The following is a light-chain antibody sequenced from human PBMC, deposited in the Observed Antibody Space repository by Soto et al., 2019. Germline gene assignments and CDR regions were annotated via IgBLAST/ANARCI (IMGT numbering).Light chain of an antibody. J-gene: IGLJ2*01. CDR1: TSNIGSNY. CDR2: DNN. V-gene: IGLV1-51*01. Sequence: QSVLTQPRSVSAAPGQWVTISGSGSTSNIGSNYVSWYKQVPGTAPKLLIYDNNKRPSGIPDRFSGSKSGTSATLAIAGLQTGDEADYYCGTWDGNLSLHVIFGGGTKLTVL. CDR3: GTWDGNLSLHVI.